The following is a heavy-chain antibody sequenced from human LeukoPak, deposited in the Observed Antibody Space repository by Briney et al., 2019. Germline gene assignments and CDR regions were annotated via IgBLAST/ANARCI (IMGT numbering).Heavy chain of an antibody. CDR2: INHSGST. J-gene: IGHJ6*03. Sequence: SETLSLTCAVYGGSFSGYYWSWIRQPPGKGLEWIGEINHSGSTNYNPSLKSRVTISVDTSKNQFSPKLSSVTAADTAVYYCARGLNYYDSSGYYLSPTTGYYMDVWGKGTTVTVSS. CDR3: ARGLNYYDSSGYYLSPTTGYYMDV. CDR1: GGSFSGYY. V-gene: IGHV4-34*01. D-gene: IGHD3-22*01.